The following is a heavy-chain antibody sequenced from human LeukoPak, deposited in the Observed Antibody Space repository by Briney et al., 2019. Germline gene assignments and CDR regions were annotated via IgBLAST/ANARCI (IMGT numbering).Heavy chain of an antibody. CDR3: AKGHLEYYYDSSGS. J-gene: IGHJ5*02. Sequence: GGSLRLSCVASGFIVSNNCMSWVRQAPGKGLEWVSVLYNAGSTYYADSVKGRFTISRDNSKNTLYLQMNSLRAEDTAVYYCAKGHLEYYYDSSGSWGQGTLVTVSS. CDR1: GFIVSNNC. V-gene: IGHV3-53*01. CDR2: LYNAGST. D-gene: IGHD3-22*01.